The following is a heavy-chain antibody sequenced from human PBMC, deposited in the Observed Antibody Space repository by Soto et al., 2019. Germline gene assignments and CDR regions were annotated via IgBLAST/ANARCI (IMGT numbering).Heavy chain of an antibody. CDR3: ARDWRGAEGFDP. Sequence: GASVKVSCKASGYTFTSYYMHWVRQAPGQGLEWMGIINPSGGSTSYAQKFQGRVTMTTETSTTTSYMELRNLTSDDTAVYFCARDWRGAEGFDPWGQGTLVTVSS. V-gene: IGHV1-46*01. J-gene: IGHJ5*02. CDR2: INPSGGST. CDR1: GYTFTSYY. D-gene: IGHD3-3*01.